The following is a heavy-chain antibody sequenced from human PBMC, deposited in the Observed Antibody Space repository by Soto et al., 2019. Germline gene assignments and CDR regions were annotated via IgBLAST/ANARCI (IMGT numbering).Heavy chain of an antibody. CDR2: IWYDGSNK. V-gene: IGHV3-33*01. D-gene: IGHD3-9*01. J-gene: IGHJ4*02. CDR1: GFTFSSYG. Sequence: QVQLVESGGGVVQPGRSLRLSCAASGFTFSSYGMHWVRQAPGKGLEWVAVIWYDGSNKYYADSVKGRFTISRDNSKNTLYLQMNSLRAEDTAVYYCAREPLRYFAWQFDYWGQGTLVTVSS. CDR3: AREPLRYFAWQFDY.